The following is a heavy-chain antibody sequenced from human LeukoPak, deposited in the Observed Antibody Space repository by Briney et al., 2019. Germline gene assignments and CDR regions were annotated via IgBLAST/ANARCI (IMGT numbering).Heavy chain of an antibody. D-gene: IGHD5-12*01. CDR2: NYYSGST. CDR1: GGSISSYY. Sequence: SETLSLTCTVSGGSISSYYWSWIRQPPGKGLEWIGYNYYSGSTNYNPSLKSRVTISVDTSKNQFSLKLSSVTAADTAVYYCARVYSGYEYYFDYWGQGTLVTVSS. J-gene: IGHJ4*02. V-gene: IGHV4-59*01. CDR3: ARVYSGYEYYFDY.